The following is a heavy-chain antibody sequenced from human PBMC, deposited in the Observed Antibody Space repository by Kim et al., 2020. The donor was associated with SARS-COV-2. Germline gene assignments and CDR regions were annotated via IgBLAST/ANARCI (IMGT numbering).Heavy chain of an antibody. J-gene: IGHJ4*02. CDR1: GFTFSSYS. Sequence: GGSLRLSCAASGFTFSSYSMNWVRQAPGKGLEWVSYISSGSSTIYYADSVKGRFTISRDNAKNSLYLQMNSLRDEDTAVYYCARVILGRDGYNLLDYWGQGTLVTVSS. V-gene: IGHV3-48*02. CDR3: ARVILGRDGYNLLDY. CDR2: ISSGSSTI. D-gene: IGHD5-12*01.